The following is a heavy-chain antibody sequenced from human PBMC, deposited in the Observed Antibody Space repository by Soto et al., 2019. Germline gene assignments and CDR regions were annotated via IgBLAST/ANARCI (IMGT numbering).Heavy chain of an antibody. CDR1: GFTFSSYG. CDR3: ARDVPSHIVVPPAALDY. D-gene: IGHD2-2*01. Sequence: GGSLRLSCAASGFTFSSYGMHWVRQAPGKGLEWVAVIWYDGSNKYYADSVKGRFTISRDNSKNTLFLQMSSLRAEDTAVYYCARDVPSHIVVPPAALDYWGQGPPVTLAS. V-gene: IGHV3-33*01. J-gene: IGHJ4*02. CDR2: IWYDGSNK.